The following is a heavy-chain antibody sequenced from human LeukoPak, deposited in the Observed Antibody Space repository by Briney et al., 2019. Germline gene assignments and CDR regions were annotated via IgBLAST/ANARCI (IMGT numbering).Heavy chain of an antibody. Sequence: ASVRVSCKASGYTFTGYYMHWVRQAPGQGLEWMGWINPNSGNTGYAQKFQGRVTITRNTSISTAYMELSSLRSEDTAVYYCARGSYSTLVGYYYYYYYMDVWGKGTTVTVSS. CDR2: INPNSGNT. CDR3: ARGSYSTLVGYYYYYYYMDV. J-gene: IGHJ6*03. CDR1: GYTFTGYY. D-gene: IGHD6-13*01. V-gene: IGHV1-8*03.